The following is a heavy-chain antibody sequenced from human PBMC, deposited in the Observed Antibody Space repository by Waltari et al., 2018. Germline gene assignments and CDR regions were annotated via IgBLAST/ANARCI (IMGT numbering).Heavy chain of an antibody. CDR1: GYTFTGYY. Sequence: QVQLVQSGAEVTKPGASVKVSCKASGYTFTGYYIHWVRQAPGQGLEWMGWINPNSGGTNYAQKFQGRVTMTRDTSISTAYMELSRLRSDDTAVYYCARSRGYYYYYYMDVWGKGTTVTVSS. CDR2: INPNSGGT. V-gene: IGHV1-2*02. CDR3: ARSRGYYYYYYMDV. J-gene: IGHJ6*03.